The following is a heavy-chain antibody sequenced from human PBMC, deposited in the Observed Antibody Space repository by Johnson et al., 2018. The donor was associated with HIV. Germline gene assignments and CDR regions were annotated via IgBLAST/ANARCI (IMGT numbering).Heavy chain of an antibody. J-gene: IGHJ3*02. CDR3: AKESMSRIVVVVAAAPPTAFDI. Sequence: QEQLVESGGGVVQPGRSLRLSCVASGFTFSSYGMHWVRQAPGKGLEWVAVIWYDGSNKYYADSVKGRFTISRDNSKNTLYLQMNSLRAEDTAVYYCAKESMSRIVVVVAAAPPTAFDIWGQGTMVTVS. V-gene: IGHV3-33*06. D-gene: IGHD2-15*01. CDR2: IWYDGSNK. CDR1: GFTFSSYG.